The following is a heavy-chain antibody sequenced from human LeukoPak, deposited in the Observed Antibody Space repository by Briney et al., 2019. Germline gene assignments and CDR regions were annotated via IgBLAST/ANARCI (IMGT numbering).Heavy chain of an antibody. V-gene: IGHV3-30-3*01. CDR1: GFTFSSYA. J-gene: IGHJ3*02. Sequence: GGSLRLSCAASGFTFSSYAMHWVRQAPGKGLEWVAVISYDGSNKYYADSVKGRFTISRDNSKNTLYLQMNSLRAEDAAVYYCARDLRTMIVVVANAFDIWGQGTMVTVSS. CDR2: ISYDGSNK. D-gene: IGHD3-22*01. CDR3: ARDLRTMIVVVANAFDI.